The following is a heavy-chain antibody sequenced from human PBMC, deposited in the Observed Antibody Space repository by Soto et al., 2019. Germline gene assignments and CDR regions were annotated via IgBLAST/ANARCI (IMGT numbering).Heavy chain of an antibody. V-gene: IGHV1-18*01. J-gene: IGHJ6*02. CDR1: GYTFTSYG. CDR3: ARDGVPYYDSSGYYYKSVSRYYGMDV. Sequence: ASVKVSCKASGYTFTSYGISWVRQAPGQGLEWMGWISAYNGNTNYAQKLQGRVTMTTDTSTSTAYMELRSLRSDDTAVYYCARDGVPYYDSSGYYYKSVSRYYGMDVWGQGTKVTVSS. D-gene: IGHD3-22*01. CDR2: ISAYNGNT.